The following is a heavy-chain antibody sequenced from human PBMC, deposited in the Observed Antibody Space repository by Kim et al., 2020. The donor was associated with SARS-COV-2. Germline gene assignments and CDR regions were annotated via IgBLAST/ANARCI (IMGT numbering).Heavy chain of an antibody. Sequence: IYYEEAVRGRFTISRDNDKNSLYLQMNSLSAEDTAVYYCARGPNYSPFDYWGQGTLVTVSS. V-gene: IGHV3-48*03. CDR3: ARGPNYSPFDY. CDR2: I. J-gene: IGHJ4*02. D-gene: IGHD4-4*01.